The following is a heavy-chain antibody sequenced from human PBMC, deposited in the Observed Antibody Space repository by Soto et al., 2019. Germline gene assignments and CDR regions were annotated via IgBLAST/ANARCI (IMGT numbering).Heavy chain of an antibody. V-gene: IGHV4-30-4*01. CDR2: IYDSGSS. Sequence: PSEALSVPCPVSGGSVSSGDYFWSWIRQPPGKGLEWIGYIYDSGSSYYNPSLKSRVTMSVDTSKNQFSLKLRSVTAADTAMYYCAREKGYISGPKNFDSWGQGTLVTFSS. CDR1: GGSVSSGDYF. J-gene: IGHJ4*02. CDR3: AREKGYISGPKNFDS. D-gene: IGHD5-12*01.